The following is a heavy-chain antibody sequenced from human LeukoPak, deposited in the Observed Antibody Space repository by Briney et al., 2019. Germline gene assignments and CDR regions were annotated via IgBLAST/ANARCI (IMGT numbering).Heavy chain of an antibody. CDR1: GGTFSSYA. Sequence: SVKVSCKASGGTFSSYAISWVRQAPGQGLEWMGGIIPIFGTANYAQKFQGRVTITADESTSTAYMELSSLRSEDTAVYYCARDPEAMTTVRYFDYWGQGTLVTVTS. J-gene: IGHJ4*02. V-gene: IGHV1-69*13. D-gene: IGHD4-11*01. CDR2: IIPIFGTA. CDR3: ARDPEAMTTVRYFDY.